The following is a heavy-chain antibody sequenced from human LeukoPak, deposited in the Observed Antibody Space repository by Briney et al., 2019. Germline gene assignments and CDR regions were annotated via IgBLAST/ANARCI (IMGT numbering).Heavy chain of an antibody. Sequence: PGGSLRLSCTGSGFTFSDYWMTWARRAPGKGLEWVANLGRDGRDKYYVDSVKGRFTISRDNAKKLGYLQMNSLRAEDTAVYYCARDAYDDASESWGQGTLVTVSS. CDR3: ARDAYDDASES. D-gene: IGHD3-3*01. CDR1: GFTFSDYW. CDR2: LGRDGRDK. V-gene: IGHV3-7*01. J-gene: IGHJ5*02.